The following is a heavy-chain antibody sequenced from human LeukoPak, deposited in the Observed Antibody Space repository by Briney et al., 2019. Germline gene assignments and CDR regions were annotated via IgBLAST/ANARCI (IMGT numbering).Heavy chain of an antibody. Sequence: SETLSLTCSVSGGSLSSRNYYWGWLRQPPGKGLEWIGSISYSGSTYYNPSLQSRVTILVDTSKNQFSLRVSSVTAADTALYYCARHLAYDFWSGPSPSFDYWGQGALVTVSS. V-gene: IGHV4-39*01. D-gene: IGHD3-3*01. J-gene: IGHJ4*02. CDR2: ISYSGST. CDR3: ARHLAYDFWSGPSPSFDY. CDR1: GGSLSSRNYY.